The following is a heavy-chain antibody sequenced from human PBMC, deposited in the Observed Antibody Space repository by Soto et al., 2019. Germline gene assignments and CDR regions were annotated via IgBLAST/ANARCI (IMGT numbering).Heavy chain of an antibody. CDR3: AKLKGGLGRFYGMDA. CDR1: GFSFRNYA. Sequence: QLVESGGGSLQPGGSLRLSCAASGFSFRNYAMTLVRQSPGKGLEWVSLISGGGGSTDYADSVKGRFSISRDNSQNMPYLQMHGLRGEDTALYYCAKLKGGLGRFYGMDAWGQGTMVIV. CDR2: ISGGGGST. V-gene: IGHV3-23*04. D-gene: IGHD3-16*01. J-gene: IGHJ6*02.